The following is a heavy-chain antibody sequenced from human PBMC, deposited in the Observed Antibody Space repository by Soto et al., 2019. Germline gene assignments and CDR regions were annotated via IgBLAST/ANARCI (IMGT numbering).Heavy chain of an antibody. D-gene: IGHD3-9*01. CDR1: GYTFTSYG. Sequence: GASVKVSCKASGYTFTSYGISWVRQAPGQGLEWMGWISAYNGNTNYAQKLQGRVTMTTDTSTSTAYMELRSLRSDDTAVYYCARGYDILTGYYTGDYWGQGTLVTVSS. CDR2: ISAYNGNT. CDR3: ARGYDILTGYYTGDY. V-gene: IGHV1-18*01. J-gene: IGHJ4*02.